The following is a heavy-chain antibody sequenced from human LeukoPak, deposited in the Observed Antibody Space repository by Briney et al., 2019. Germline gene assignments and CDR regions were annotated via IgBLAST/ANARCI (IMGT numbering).Heavy chain of an antibody. Sequence: PSEPLSLTCTVSGGSISNYYWSWIRQPPGKGLEWIGYIYYSGSTNYNPSLKSRVTISVDTSKNQFSLNLSSVTAADTAVYYCARHDKSGGWFYDYWGQGTLVTVSS. CDR2: IYYSGST. J-gene: IGHJ4*02. CDR1: GGSISNYY. CDR3: ARHDKSGGWFYDY. D-gene: IGHD6-19*01. V-gene: IGHV4-59*08.